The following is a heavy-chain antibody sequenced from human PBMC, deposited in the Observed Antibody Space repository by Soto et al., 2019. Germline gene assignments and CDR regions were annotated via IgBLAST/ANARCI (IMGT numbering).Heavy chain of an antibody. D-gene: IGHD1-26*01. V-gene: IGHV3-53*02. CDR2: IYSGGST. J-gene: IGHJ5*01. CDR3: ARGQHSGSYDS. Sequence: EVQLVETGGGLIQPGGSLRLSCAASGFTVSSNYMSWVRQAPGKGLEWVSVIYSGGSTYYADSVKGRFTISRDNSKNTLYLQMNSLRSEATAVYYCARGQHSGSYDSWGQGTLVTVSS. CDR1: GFTVSSNY.